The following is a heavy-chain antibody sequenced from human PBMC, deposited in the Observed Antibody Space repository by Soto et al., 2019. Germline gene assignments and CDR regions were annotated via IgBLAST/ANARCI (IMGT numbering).Heavy chain of an antibody. D-gene: IGHD6-6*01. Sequence: GESLKISCKGYGFTSYWVAWVRQMPGKGLEWMGSIYPEDSDTMYSPSFQGQVTISVDKSINTAYLQWSSLRASDTAIYYCATEGRPLVLDYWGQGALVTSPQ. CDR3: ATEGRPLVLDY. V-gene: IGHV5-51*01. CDR1: YGFTSYW. CDR2: IYPEDSDT. J-gene: IGHJ4*02.